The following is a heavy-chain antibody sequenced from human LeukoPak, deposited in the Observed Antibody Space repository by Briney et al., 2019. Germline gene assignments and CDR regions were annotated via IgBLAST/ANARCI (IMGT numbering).Heavy chain of an antibody. V-gene: IGHV3-23*01. J-gene: IGHJ4*02. CDR3: ARDVGPYDSSGYYYRY. Sequence: SVKGRFTISRDNSKNTLYLQMNSLRAEDTAVYYCARDVGPYDSSGYYYRYWGQGTLVTVSS. D-gene: IGHD3-22*01.